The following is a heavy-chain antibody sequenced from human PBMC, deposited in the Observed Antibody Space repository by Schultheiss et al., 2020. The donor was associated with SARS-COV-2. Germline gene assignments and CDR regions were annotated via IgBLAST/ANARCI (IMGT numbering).Heavy chain of an antibody. CDR2: IYTSGST. Sequence: SQTLSLTCTVSGDSISSGSYYWTWIRQPAGKGLEWIGRIYTSGSTNYNPSLKSRVTISVDTSKNQFSLKLGSVTAADTAVYYCARHSSSSRPNFDYWGQGTLVTVSS. CDR3: ARHSSSSRPNFDY. D-gene: IGHD6-6*01. V-gene: IGHV4-61*02. CDR1: GDSISSGSYY. J-gene: IGHJ4*02.